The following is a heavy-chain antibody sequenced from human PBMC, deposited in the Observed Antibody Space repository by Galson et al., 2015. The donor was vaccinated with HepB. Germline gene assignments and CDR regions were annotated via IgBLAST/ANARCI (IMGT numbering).Heavy chain of an antibody. CDR2: ISSSSSTI. V-gene: IGHV3-48*02. CDR3: ARVGYCGGGICYSSAYDAFDI. CDR1: GFTFSSYS. D-gene: IGHD2-15*01. J-gene: IGHJ3*02. Sequence: SLRLSCAASGFTFSSYSMNWVRQAPGKGLEWVSYISSSSSTIYYADSVKGRFTISRDNAKNSLFLQMNSLRDEDTAVYCCARVGYCGGGICYSSAYDAFDIWGQGTMVIVSS.